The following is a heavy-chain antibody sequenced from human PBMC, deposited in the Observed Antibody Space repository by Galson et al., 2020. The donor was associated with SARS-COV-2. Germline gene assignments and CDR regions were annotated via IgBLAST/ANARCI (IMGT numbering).Heavy chain of an antibody. V-gene: IGHV3-30*01. CDR3: ARETVVVIPHFDY. D-gene: IGHD3-22*01. CDR2: ISYDGSNK. J-gene: IGHJ4*02. Sequence: LHGESLKISCAASGFTFSSYAMHWVRQAPGKGLEWVAVISYDGSNKYYADSVKGRFTISSDNSKNTLYLQMNSLRAEDTAVYYCARETVVVIPHFDYWGQGTLVTVAS. CDR1: GFTFSSYA.